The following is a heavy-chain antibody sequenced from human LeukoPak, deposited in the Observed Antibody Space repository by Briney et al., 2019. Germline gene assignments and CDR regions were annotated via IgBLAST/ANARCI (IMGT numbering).Heavy chain of an antibody. CDR2: ISYSGST. J-gene: IGHJ5*02. D-gene: IGHD3-22*01. CDR1: GGSVSSYY. CDR3: ARGHFDSRGYYYGGFDP. Sequence: SETLSLTCTVSGGSVSSYYWSWIRQPPGKGLEWIGYISYSGSTNYNPSLKSRVTISVDTSKNQFSLRLSSVIAADTAVYYCARGHFDSRGYYYGGFDPWGQGTLVTVSS. V-gene: IGHV4-59*02.